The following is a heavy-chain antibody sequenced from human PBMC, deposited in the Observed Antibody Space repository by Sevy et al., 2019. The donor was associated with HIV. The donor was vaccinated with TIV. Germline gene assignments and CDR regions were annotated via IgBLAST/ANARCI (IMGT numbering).Heavy chain of an antibody. CDR1: GFTFSDHY. CDR3: ATHAGIAAAGRVFDY. CDR2: TRNKADSYTT. D-gene: IGHD6-13*01. Sequence: GGSLRLSCAASGFTFSDHYMEWVRQAPGKGLKWVGRTRNKADSYTTEYAASVKGRFTISRDDSKNSLYLQMNSLKTGDTAVYYCATHAGIAAAGRVFDYWGPGSLVTVST. J-gene: IGHJ4*02. V-gene: IGHV3-72*01.